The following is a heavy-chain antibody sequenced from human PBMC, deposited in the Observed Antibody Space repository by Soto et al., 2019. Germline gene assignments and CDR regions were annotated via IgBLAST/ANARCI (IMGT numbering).Heavy chain of an antibody. CDR3: ARSAYFTLDN. V-gene: IGHV4-4*02. Sequence: QVQLQESGPGLVKPSGTLSLTCAVSSGSIRSSDWCSWVRQPPGKGLEWIGEIHHSGSSNYNPSLKSRVTISTDKSKNQSSLKLSSVTAADTAVYYCARSAYFTLDNWGQGTLVTVSS. D-gene: IGHD3-16*01. CDR2: IHHSGSS. J-gene: IGHJ4*02. CDR1: SGSIRSSDW.